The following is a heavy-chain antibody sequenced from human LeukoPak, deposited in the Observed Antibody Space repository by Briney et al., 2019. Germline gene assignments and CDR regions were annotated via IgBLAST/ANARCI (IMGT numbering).Heavy chain of an antibody. V-gene: IGHV4-4*07. Sequence: KPSETLSLTCTVSGGSFSNYYWSWIRQPAGKGLEWIGRIYTSGSTNHNPSVKSRVTMSVDTSNNQFSLKLTSVTAADTAVYYCARQPPQYYGMDVWGQGTTVTVSS. CDR3: ARQPPQYYGMDV. CDR2: IYTSGST. D-gene: IGHD1-14*01. J-gene: IGHJ6*02. CDR1: GGSFSNYY.